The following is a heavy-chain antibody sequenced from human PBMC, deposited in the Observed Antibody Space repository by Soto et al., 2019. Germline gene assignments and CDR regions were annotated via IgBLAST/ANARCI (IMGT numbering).Heavy chain of an antibody. V-gene: IGHV1-69*13. Sequence: GASVKVSCKASGGTFSSYAISWVRQAPGQGLEWMGGIIPIFGTANYAQKFQGRVTITADESTSTAYMELSSLRSEDTAVYYCARVWLTGNWNYAAFDIWGQGTMVTVSS. J-gene: IGHJ3*02. CDR1: GGTFSSYA. D-gene: IGHD1-7*01. CDR2: IIPIFGTA. CDR3: ARVWLTGNWNYAAFDI.